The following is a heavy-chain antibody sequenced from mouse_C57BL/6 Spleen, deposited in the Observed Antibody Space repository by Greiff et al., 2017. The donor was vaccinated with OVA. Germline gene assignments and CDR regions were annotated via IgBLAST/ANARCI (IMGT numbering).Heavy chain of an antibody. J-gene: IGHJ4*01. CDR2: IYPGDGDT. V-gene: IGHV1-80*01. D-gene: IGHD2-4*01. CDR3: ARSYYDYLYYAMDY. Sequence: QVHVKQSGAELVKPGASVKISCKASGYAFSSYWMNWVKQRPGKGLEWIGQIYPGDGDTNYNGKFKGKATLTADKSSSTAYMQLSSLTSEDSAVYFCARSYYDYLYYAMDYWGQGTSVTVSS. CDR1: GYAFSSYW.